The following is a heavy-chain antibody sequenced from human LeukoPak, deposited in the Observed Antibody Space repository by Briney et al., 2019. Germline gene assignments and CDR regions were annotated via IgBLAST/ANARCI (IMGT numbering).Heavy chain of an antibody. J-gene: IGHJ4*02. D-gene: IGHD6-6*01. V-gene: IGHV3-74*01. CDR3: TRERSSSGKYFDY. Sequence: GGSLRLSCAVSGFTFSSYWMHWVRQAPGKGLVWVSHIKTDGSTTAYADSVKGRFTISRDNAKNTLYVQMNSLRAEDTAVYYCTRERSSSGKYFDYWGQGTLVTVSS. CDR1: GFTFSSYW. CDR2: IKTDGSTT.